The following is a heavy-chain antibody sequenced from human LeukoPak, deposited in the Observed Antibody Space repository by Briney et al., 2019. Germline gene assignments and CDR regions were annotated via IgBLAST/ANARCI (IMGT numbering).Heavy chain of an antibody. CDR1: GFTVSSNY. J-gene: IGHJ4*02. Sequence: GGSLRLSCAASGFTVSSNYMNWVRQAPGKGLEWVSYISDNSSYTNYADSVKGRFTISRDNAKNSLYLQMNSLRAEDTAVYYCARANDLIDYCGQGTLVTVSS. CDR3: ARANDLIDY. CDR2: ISDNSSYT. V-gene: IGHV3-11*05.